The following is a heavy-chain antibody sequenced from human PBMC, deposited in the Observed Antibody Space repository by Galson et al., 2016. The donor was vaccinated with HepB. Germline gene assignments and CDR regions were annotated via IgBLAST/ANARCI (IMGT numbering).Heavy chain of an antibody. Sequence: SVKVSCKASGYTLNNYGITWVRQAPGQGLEWMGWISVYSGNTNYAQKLQGRVTMTTDTSTSTADLQLRSLRSDDTAVYYCARLEGSTSFGVVITPYYFDYWGQGTLVTVSS. V-gene: IGHV1-18*01. CDR2: ISVYSGNT. J-gene: IGHJ4*02. CDR1: GYTLNNYG. D-gene: IGHD3-3*01. CDR3: ARLEGSTSFGVVITPYYFDY.